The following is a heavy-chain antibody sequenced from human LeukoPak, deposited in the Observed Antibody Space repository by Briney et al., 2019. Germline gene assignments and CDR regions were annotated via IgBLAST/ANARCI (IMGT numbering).Heavy chain of an antibody. V-gene: IGHV4-59*01. CDR1: GGSISSYY. Sequence: SETQSLTCTVSGGSISSYYWSWIRQPPGKGLEWIGYIYYSGSTNYNPSLKSRVTISVDTSKNQFSLKLSSVTAADTAVYYCARDNRRIFFDYWGQGTLVTVSS. CDR3: ARDNRRIFFDY. CDR2: IYYSGST. J-gene: IGHJ4*02. D-gene: IGHD2-15*01.